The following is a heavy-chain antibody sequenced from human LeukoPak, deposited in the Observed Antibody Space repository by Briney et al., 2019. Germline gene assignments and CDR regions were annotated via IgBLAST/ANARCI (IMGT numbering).Heavy chain of an antibody. J-gene: IGHJ5*02. CDR3: ARCQDIVLSSSFDP. Sequence: SETLSLTCAVYGGSFSGYYWSWIRQPPGKGLEWIGEINHSGSTNYSPSLKSRVTISVDTSKNQFSLKLSSVTAADTAVYYCARCQDIVLSSSFDPWGQGTLVTVSS. V-gene: IGHV4-34*01. CDR2: INHSGST. CDR1: GGSFSGYY. D-gene: IGHD2-8*01.